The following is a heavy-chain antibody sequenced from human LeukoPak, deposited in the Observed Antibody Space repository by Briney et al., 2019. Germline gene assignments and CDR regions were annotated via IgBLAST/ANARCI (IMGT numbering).Heavy chain of an antibody. CDR3: VRDRDGYNF. CDR1: GFTFSNSL. J-gene: IGHJ4*02. Sequence: GGSLRLSCAASGFTFSNSLMHWVRQVPGKGLVWVARIDIDGSTTHYEDSVKGRFTISRDNARNTLYLQMNILRAEDTAVYYCVRDRDGYNFWGQGTLVTVSS. CDR2: IDIDGSTT. D-gene: IGHD5-24*01. V-gene: IGHV3-74*01.